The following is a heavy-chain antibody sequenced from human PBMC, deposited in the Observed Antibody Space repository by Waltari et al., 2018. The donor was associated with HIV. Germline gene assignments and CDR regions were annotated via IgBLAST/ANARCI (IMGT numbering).Heavy chain of an antibody. J-gene: IGHJ4*02. CDR2: IKQDGSEK. V-gene: IGHV3-7*01. D-gene: IGHD4-17*01. CDR3: ARSPYDIYGDYDLCDY. CDR1: GFTFSSYW. Sequence: EVQLVESGGGLVQPGGSLRLSCAASGFTFSSYWMSWVRQAPGKGLELVANIKQDGSEKSYVDSVKGRFTISRDNAKNSLYLQMNSLRAEDTAVYYCARSPYDIYGDYDLCDYWGQGTLVTVSS.